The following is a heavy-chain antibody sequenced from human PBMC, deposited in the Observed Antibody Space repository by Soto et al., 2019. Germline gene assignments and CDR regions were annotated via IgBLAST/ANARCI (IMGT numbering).Heavy chain of an antibody. D-gene: IGHD6-13*01. V-gene: IGHV1-69*02. CDR2: IIPILGIA. CDR1: GGTFSSYT. Sequence: ASVKVSCKASGGTFSSYTISWVRQAPGQGLEWMGRIIPILGIANYAQKFQGRVTITADKSTSTAYMELSSLRSEDTAVYYCVEAAVENNWFDPWGQGTLVTVSS. J-gene: IGHJ5*02. CDR3: VEAAVENNWFDP.